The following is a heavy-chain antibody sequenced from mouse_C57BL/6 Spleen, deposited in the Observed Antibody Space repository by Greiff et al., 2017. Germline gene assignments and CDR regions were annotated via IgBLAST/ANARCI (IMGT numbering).Heavy chain of an antibody. D-gene: IGHD3-2*02. Sequence: QVQLQQSGAELVKPGASVKISCKASGYAFSSYWMNWVKQRPGKGLEWIGQIYPGDGDTNYNGKFKGKATLTADKSSSTAYMQLSSLTSEDSAVYFCARASSGYVPDYWGQGTTLTVSS. CDR2: IYPGDGDT. V-gene: IGHV1-80*01. CDR1: GYAFSSYW. J-gene: IGHJ2*01. CDR3: ARASSGYVPDY.